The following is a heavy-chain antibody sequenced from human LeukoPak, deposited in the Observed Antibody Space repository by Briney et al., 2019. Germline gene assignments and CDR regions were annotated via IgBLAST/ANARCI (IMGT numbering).Heavy chain of an antibody. CDR1: GGSISSSTYY. D-gene: IGHD6-19*01. V-gene: IGHV4-39*01. CDR2: IYYSGST. J-gene: IGHJ3*02. CDR3: ARWRAVAGTNAFDI. Sequence: SETLSLTYTVSGGSISSSTYYWGWIRQPPGKGLEWIGSIYYSGSTYYNPSLKSRVTISVDTSKNQFSLKLSSVTAADTAVYYCARWRAVAGTNAFDIWGQGTMVTVSS.